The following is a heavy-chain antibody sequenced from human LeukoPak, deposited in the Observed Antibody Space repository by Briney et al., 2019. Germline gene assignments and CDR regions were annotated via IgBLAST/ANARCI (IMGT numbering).Heavy chain of an antibody. D-gene: IGHD1-26*01. Sequence: SETPSLTSTLSGASNCSGTYFWCWRRLPPEKRLWWVGYISNSGSTNYNPSLKSRVTISADTSKNQFSLKLSSVTAADTAVYYCARDRHAYSGTDYWGQGTLVTVSS. J-gene: IGHJ4*02. V-gene: IGHV4-61*01. CDR3: ARDRHAYSGTDY. CDR2: ISNSGST. CDR1: GASNCSGTYF.